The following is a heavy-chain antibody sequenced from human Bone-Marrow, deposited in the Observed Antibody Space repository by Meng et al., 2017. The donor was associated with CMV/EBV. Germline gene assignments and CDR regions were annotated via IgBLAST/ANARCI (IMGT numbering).Heavy chain of an antibody. D-gene: IGHD2-2*01. J-gene: IGHJ6*02. CDR1: GFTFSSYA. Sequence: GGSLRLSCAASGFTFSSYAMHWVRQAPGKGLEWVAVISYDGSNKYYADSVKGRFTISRDNSKNTLYLQMNSLRAEDTAVYYCARALGYCSSTICYSYYYGMDVWGQGTTVTVSS. V-gene: IGHV3-30*04. CDR2: ISYDGSNK. CDR3: ARALGYCSSTICYSYYYGMDV.